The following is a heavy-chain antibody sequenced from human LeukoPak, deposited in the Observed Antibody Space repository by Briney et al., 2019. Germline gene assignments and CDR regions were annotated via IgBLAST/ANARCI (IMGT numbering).Heavy chain of an antibody. CDR2: ISWDSGTT. V-gene: IGHV3-43*01. CDR3: AKDTGPGLGMGTLHY. CDR1: GFTFDGYI. D-gene: IGHD7-27*01. J-gene: IGHJ4*02. Sequence: GGSLRLSCAASGFTFDGYIMHWVRQPPGKGLEWVSLISWDSGTTYYADSVRGRFTISRDNSRNSLYLQMKSLSTQDTAFYYCAKDTGPGLGMGTLHYWGQGTLVTVSS.